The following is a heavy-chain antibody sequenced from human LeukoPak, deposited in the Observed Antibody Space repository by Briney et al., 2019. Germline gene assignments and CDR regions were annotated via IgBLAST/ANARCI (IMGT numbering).Heavy chain of an antibody. CDR2: IDDDGTDT. D-gene: IGHD3-3*01. Sequence: GGSLRLSCAASGFTSGSYWMHWVRQAPGKGPEWVSRIDDDGTDTHYAVSVKGRFNISRDNAKNTLYLQMNSLRGEDTAVYYCARGMLSSADYHWYYYMDVWGKGAMVTVSS. CDR3: ARGMLSSADYHWYYYMDV. V-gene: IGHV3-74*01. CDR1: GFTSGSYW. J-gene: IGHJ6*03.